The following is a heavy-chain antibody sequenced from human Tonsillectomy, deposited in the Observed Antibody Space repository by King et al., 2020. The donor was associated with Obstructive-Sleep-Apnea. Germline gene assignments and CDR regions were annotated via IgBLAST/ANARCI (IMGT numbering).Heavy chain of an antibody. CDR2: IKTKADGGTT. V-gene: IGHV3-15*01. CDR1: GFTFSVVW. Sequence: VQLVQSGGGLVKPGGSLRLSCAASGFTFSVVWMTWVLEAPGKGLASVGLIKTKADGGTTHYAAPVKGRFTISREDSKKMLFLQMHSLKTEDTAVYYCTTAGDTGYHVYYGLDVWGQGTTVTVSS. J-gene: IGHJ6*02. D-gene: IGHD5-12*01. CDR3: TTAGDTGYHVYYGLDV.